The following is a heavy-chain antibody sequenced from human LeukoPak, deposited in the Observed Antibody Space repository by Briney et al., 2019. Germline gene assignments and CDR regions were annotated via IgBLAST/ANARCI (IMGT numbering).Heavy chain of an antibody. J-gene: IGHJ4*02. CDR3: ARGEYYYDGGY. D-gene: IGHD3-22*01. CDR2: INQDGSQK. Sequence: GGSLRLSCAASGFAFSSYWASWVRQAPGKGLEWVANINQDGSQKHYVDSVRGRFTISRDNAQNSLYLQMNSLRVEDTAVYYCARGEYYYDGGYWGQGTLVTVSS. V-gene: IGHV3-7*03. CDR1: GFAFSSYW.